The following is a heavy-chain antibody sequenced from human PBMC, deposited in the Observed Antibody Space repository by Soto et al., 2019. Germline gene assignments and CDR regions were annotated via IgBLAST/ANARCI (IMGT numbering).Heavy chain of an antibody. CDR2: ISSRGDTI. V-gene: IGHV3-11*01. CDR1: GFTFSDYY. J-gene: IGHJ3*02. Sequence: GGSLRLSCAASGFTFSDYYMTWIRQAPGKGLEWVAYISSRGDTIYYADSLKGRITISRDNAKTSLYLQMNSLRAEDTAIYYCAREPHGFLELSSVFAFDMWGQGTMVTVSS. D-gene: IGHD3-3*01. CDR3: AREPHGFLELSSVFAFDM.